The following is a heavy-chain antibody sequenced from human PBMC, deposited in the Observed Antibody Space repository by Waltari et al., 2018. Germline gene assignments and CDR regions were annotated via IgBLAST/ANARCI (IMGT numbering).Heavy chain of an antibody. CDR2: INHSGST. D-gene: IGHD2-2*02. CDR3: ARGKDVPAAIYYYYYMDV. Sequence: QVQLQQWGAGLLKPSETLSLTCAVYGGSFSGYYWSWIRQPPGKGLEWIGEINHSGSTNYNPSLKIRVTISVDTSKNQFSLKLISVTAADAAVYYCARGKDVPAAIYYYYYMDVWGKETTVTISS. V-gene: IGHV4-34*01. CDR1: GGSFSGYY. J-gene: IGHJ6*03.